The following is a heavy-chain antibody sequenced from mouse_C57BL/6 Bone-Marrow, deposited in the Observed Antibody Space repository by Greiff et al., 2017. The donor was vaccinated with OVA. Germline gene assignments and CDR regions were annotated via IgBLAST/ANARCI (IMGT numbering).Heavy chain of an antibody. Sequence: LQESGAELVRPGASVKLSCKASGYTFTDYYINWVKQRPGQGLEWIARIYPGSGNTYYNEKFKGKATLTAEKSSSTAYMQLSSLTSEDSAVYFCARSGYSAYWGQGTLVTVSA. J-gene: IGHJ3*01. D-gene: IGHD1-2*01. V-gene: IGHV1-76*01. CDR1: GYTFTDYY. CDR2: IYPGSGNT. CDR3: ARSGYSAY.